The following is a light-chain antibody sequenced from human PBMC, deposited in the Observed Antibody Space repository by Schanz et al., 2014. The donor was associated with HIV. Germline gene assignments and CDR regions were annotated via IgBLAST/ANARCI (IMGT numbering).Light chain of an antibody. CDR3: AAWDDSLNGHWV. CDR2: GDN. V-gene: IGLV1-40*01. Sequence: QSVLTQPPSASGAPGQRVTISCTGVGSNIGADYDVHWYQHLPGTAPKLLIYGDNNRPSGVPDRFSGSKSGTSASLAISGLQSEDESVYYCAAWDDSLNGHWVFGGGTKLTVL. CDR1: GSNIGADYD. J-gene: IGLJ3*02.